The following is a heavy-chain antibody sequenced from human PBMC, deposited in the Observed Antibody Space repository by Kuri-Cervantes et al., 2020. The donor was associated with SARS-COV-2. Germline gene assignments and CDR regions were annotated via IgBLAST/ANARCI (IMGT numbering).Heavy chain of an antibody. J-gene: IGHJ3*02. D-gene: IGHD6-6*01. CDR2: INPNSGGT. Sequence: ASVKVSCKASGYTFTGYYMHWVRQAPGQGLEWMGWINPNSGGTNYAQKFQGRVTMTRDTSISTVYMELRSLRSDDTAVYYCARGGESSSSLPIVFYIWGQGTMVTVSS. V-gene: IGHV1-2*02. CDR1: GYTFTGYY. CDR3: ARGGESSSSLPIVFYI.